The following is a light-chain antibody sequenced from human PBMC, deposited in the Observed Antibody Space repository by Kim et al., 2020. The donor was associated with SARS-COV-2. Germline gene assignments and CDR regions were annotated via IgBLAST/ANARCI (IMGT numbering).Light chain of an antibody. CDR2: SNN. CDR1: RSNIGTNT. V-gene: IGLV1-44*01. CDR3: VAWDDSLNGPV. J-gene: IGLJ2*01. Sequence: GQGLTMSCSGSRSNIGTNTVNWYQQLPGAAPTLLIFSNNQRPSGVPDRFSGSKSGTSASLAISGLQSEDEADYYCVAWDDSLNGPVFGGGTQLTVL.